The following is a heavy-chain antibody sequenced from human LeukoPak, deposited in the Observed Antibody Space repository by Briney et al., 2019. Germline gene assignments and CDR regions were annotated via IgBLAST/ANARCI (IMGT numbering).Heavy chain of an antibody. CDR3: AIEDSSGAFNV. CDR2: VWYDESNK. V-gene: IGHV3-33*03. D-gene: IGHD3-22*01. J-gene: IGHJ3*01. CDR1: GFTFIRYK. Sequence: GGSLRLSCAASGFTFIRYKMHAVRQAPGKGLEWVAVVWYDESNKYYVDSVKGRFTISRDNSKNTLYLQMNSLRVEDTALNYCAIEDSSGAFNVWGPGTMVTVSS.